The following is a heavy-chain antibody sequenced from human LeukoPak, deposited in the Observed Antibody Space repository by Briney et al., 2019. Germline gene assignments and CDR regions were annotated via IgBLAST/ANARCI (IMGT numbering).Heavy chain of an antibody. V-gene: IGHV3-30-3*01. Sequence: GGSLRLSCAASGFTFSSYAMHWVRQAPGKGLEWVAVISYDGSNKYYADSVKGRFTISRDNSKNTLYLQMNSLRAEDTAVYYCARVGSAMVRGSLYYYYCGMDVWGQGTTVTVSS. J-gene: IGHJ6*02. CDR3: ARVGSAMVRGSLYYYYCGMDV. CDR2: ISYDGSNK. D-gene: IGHD3-10*01. CDR1: GFTFSSYA.